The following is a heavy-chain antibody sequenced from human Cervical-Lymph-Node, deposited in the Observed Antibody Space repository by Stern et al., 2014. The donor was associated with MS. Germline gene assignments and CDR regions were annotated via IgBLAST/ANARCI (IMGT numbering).Heavy chain of an antibody. CDR1: GVTGSRDY. D-gene: IGHD1-1*01. J-gene: IGHJ4*02. CDR2: ITNVGST. CDR3: ARDTSSPERSDW. Sequence: EDQLVESCGGVIQPGGSLRLSCTASGVTGSRDYMTWVRQAPGKGLEWLSLITNVGSTFYTDSVKGRFPISRDDSKNTVYLHMTSLRAEDTAMYYCARDTSSPERSDWWGQGTLVTVST. V-gene: IGHV3-53*01.